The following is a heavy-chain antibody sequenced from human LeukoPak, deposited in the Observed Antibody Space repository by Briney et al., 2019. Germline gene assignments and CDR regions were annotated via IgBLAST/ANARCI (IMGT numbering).Heavy chain of an antibody. J-gene: IGHJ6*03. Sequence: SETLSLTCTVSGGSISSSSYYWGWIRQPPGKGLEWIGSIYYSGSTYYNPSLKGRVTISVDTSKNQFSLKLSSVTAADTAVYYCARVPRSYYYYYYMDVWGKGTTVTVSS. CDR2: IYYSGST. V-gene: IGHV4-39*07. CDR1: GGSISSSSYY. CDR3: ARVPRSYYYYYYMDV.